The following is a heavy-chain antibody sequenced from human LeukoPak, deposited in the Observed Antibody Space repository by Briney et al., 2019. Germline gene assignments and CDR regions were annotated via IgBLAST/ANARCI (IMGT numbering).Heavy chain of an antibody. V-gene: IGHV3-66*02. CDR3: ARGQYQVLSYYYMDV. Sequence: GGSLRLSCAVSGFTVSNNYMSWVRQAPGKGLAWVSVIYSGGSTYYADSVKGRFTISRDNSKNTLYLQMNSLRDEDTAVYYCARGQYQVLSYYYMDVWGKGTTVTVSS. CDR1: GFTVSNNY. J-gene: IGHJ6*03. CDR2: IYSGGST. D-gene: IGHD2-2*01.